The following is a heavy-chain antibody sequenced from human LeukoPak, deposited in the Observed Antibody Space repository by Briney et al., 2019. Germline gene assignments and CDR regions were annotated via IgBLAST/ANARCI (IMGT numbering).Heavy chain of an antibody. CDR2: IYPGDSDT. CDR3: ARQDTSSWYKDY. Sequence: GESLKISCKGSGYNFVNYWIGWVRQMPGKGLEWMGIIYPGDSDTKYSPSFQGQVTISADKPISTAYLQWSSLKASDTAIYYCARQDTSSWYKDYWGQGTLVTVSS. D-gene: IGHD6-13*01. CDR1: GYNFVNYW. V-gene: IGHV5-51*01. J-gene: IGHJ4*02.